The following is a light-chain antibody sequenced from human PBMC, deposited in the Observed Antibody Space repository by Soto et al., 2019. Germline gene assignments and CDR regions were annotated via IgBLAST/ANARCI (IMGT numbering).Light chain of an antibody. CDR3: QKANSFPIN. J-gene: IGKJ5*01. V-gene: IGKV1-12*01. Sequence: DIQITHSPSTRSASVVDRVTITFLASQTISSWLAWYQQKPGKAPKLLIFGASNLQSGVPSRFSGSGSGTGFTLTISSLQPEDFATYYCQKANSFPINFGQGTRLEIK. CDR2: GAS. CDR1: QTISSW.